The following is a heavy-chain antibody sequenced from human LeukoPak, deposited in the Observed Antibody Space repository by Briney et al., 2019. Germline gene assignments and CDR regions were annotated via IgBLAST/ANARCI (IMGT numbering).Heavy chain of an antibody. CDR3: ARSRVVVVPAAIRGPPAFDI. Sequence: PGGSLRLSCAASGFTFSNAWMSWIRQPPGKGLEWIGYIYYSGSTNYNPSLKSRVTISVDTSKNQFSLKLSSVTAADTAVYYCARSRVVVVPAAIRGPPAFDIWGQGTMVTVSS. D-gene: IGHD2-2*02. CDR1: GFTFSNAW. CDR2: IYYSGST. V-gene: IGHV4-59*08. J-gene: IGHJ3*02.